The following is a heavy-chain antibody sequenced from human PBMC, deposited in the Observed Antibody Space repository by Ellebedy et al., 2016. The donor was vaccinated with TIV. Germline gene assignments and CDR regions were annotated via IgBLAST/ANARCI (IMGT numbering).Heavy chain of an antibody. Sequence: MPSETLSLTCTVSGGSISSYYWSWIRQPPGKGLEWIGEINHSGSTNYNPSLKSRVTISVDTSKNQFPLKLSSVTAADTAVYYCARLRAYDYVWGSYRFFWFDPWGQGTLVTVSS. CDR1: GGSISSYY. D-gene: IGHD3-16*02. CDR3: ARLRAYDYVWGSYRFFWFDP. J-gene: IGHJ5*02. V-gene: IGHV4-34*01. CDR2: INHSGST.